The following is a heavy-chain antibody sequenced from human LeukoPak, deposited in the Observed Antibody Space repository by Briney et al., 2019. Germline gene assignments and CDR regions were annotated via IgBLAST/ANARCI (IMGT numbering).Heavy chain of an antibody. CDR2: IYYSGST. CDR1: GGSISSYY. D-gene: IGHD2-21*02. J-gene: IGHJ4*02. Sequence: SETLSLTCTVSGGSISSYYWSWIRQPPGKGLEWIGYIYYSGSTNYNSSLKSRVTISVDTSKNQFSLKLSSVTAADTAVYYCAREVQLCPRGDCYSYFDYWGQGTLVTVSS. CDR3: AREVQLCPRGDCYSYFDY. V-gene: IGHV4-59*01.